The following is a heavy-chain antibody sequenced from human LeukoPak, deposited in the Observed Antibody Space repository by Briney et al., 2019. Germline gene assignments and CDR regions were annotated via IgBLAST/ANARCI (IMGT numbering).Heavy chain of an antibody. CDR3: AKMAYYYDSSGYYLDY. V-gene: IGHV3-30*18. J-gene: IGHJ4*02. CDR2: ISYDGSNK. CDR1: GFTFSSYG. D-gene: IGHD3-22*01. Sequence: GGSLRLSCAASGFTFSSYGMHWVRQAPGKGLEWVAVISYDGSNKYYADSVKGRFTISRDNSKNTLYLQMNSLRAEDTAVYYCAKMAYYYDSSGYYLDYWGQGTLVTVSS.